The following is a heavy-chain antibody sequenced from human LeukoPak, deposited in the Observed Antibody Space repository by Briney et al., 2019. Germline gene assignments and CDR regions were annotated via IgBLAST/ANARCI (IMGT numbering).Heavy chain of an antibody. CDR1: GYTFSDNY. J-gene: IGHJ4*02. CDR2: IKPNTGAT. V-gene: IGHV1-2*02. CDR3: AREFRVVMTAFLDY. D-gene: IGHD2-21*02. Sequence: ASLKVSCKASGYTFSDNYIHWVRQAPGQGLEWVGWIKPNTGATHYSKRFQGRVTMTRDTSVSTAYMELTSLRSDDTAVYFCAREFRVVMTAFLDYWGQGTLVIVSS.